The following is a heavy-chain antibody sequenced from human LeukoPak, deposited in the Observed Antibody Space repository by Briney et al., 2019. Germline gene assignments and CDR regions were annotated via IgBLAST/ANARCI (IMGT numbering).Heavy chain of an antibody. CDR1: GGSISSSNW. Sequence: PSETLSLTCAVSGGSISSSNWWSWVRQPPGKGLEWIGEIYHSGSTNYNPSLKSRVTISVDKSKNQFSLKLSSVTAADTAVYYCARAPQSTVTDAFDIWGQGTMVTVSS. D-gene: IGHD4-17*01. CDR2: IYHSGST. J-gene: IGHJ3*02. V-gene: IGHV4-4*02. CDR3: ARAPQSTVTDAFDI.